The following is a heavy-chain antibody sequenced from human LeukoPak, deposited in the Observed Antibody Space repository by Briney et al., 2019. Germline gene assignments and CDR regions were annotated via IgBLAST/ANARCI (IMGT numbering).Heavy chain of an antibody. V-gene: IGHV3-23*01. CDR1: GFTFRSFA. CDR2: ITDDGANT. CDR3: ARGGGYCGGDCYGIDY. D-gene: IGHD2-21*01. J-gene: IGHJ4*02. Sequence: PGGSLRLSCAASGFTFRSFAMSWVRQAPGLRPEWVSTITDDGANTNYGDSVQGRFTVSRDNAKNSLYLQMNSLKAEDTAVYYCARGGGYCGGDCYGIDYWGQGALVTVSS.